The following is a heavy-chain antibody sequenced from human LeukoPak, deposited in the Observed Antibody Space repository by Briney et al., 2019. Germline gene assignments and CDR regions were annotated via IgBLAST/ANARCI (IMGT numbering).Heavy chain of an antibody. J-gene: IGHJ4*02. CDR2: ISSSGRYK. CDR3: AKRGSVGTLGHFDY. D-gene: IGHD6-13*01. CDR1: EFTFSGYD. V-gene: IGHV3-11*01. Sequence: NPGGSLRLSCAASEFTFSGYDMSWIRQAPGKGLEWVSYISSSGRYKYYADSVKGRFTISRDSAKNSLFLQMNSLRAEDTAVYYCAKRGSVGTLGHFDYWGQGTLVTVSS.